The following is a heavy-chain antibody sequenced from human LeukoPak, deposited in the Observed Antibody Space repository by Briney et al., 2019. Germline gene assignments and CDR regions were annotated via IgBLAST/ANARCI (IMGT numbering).Heavy chain of an antibody. V-gene: IGHV4-59*08. CDR2: VYYSGST. CDR1: GGSISSYY. J-gene: IGHJ6*02. D-gene: IGHD2-2*01. Sequence: PSETLSLTCTVSGGSISSYYWSWIRQPPGKGLDWIGYVYYSGSTDYNPSLKSRVTISVDTSKNQFSLKLSSVTAADTAVYYCARHLGYQLRRGYYYVMDVWGPGTTVTVSS. CDR3: ARHLGYQLRRGYYYVMDV.